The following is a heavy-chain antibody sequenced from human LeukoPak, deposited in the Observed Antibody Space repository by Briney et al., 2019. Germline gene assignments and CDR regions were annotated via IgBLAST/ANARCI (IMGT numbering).Heavy chain of an antibody. V-gene: IGHV3-21*01. CDR1: GFTFSSYS. Sequence: GGSLRLSCAASGFTFSSYSMNWVRQAPGKGLEWVSAISSDSYYIYYADSLKGRFTISRDNAKNSLYLQMNSLRAEDTAVYYCARGFESGRGYWGQGTLVTVSS. D-gene: IGHD3-10*01. CDR3: ARGFESGRGY. J-gene: IGHJ4*02. CDR2: ISSDSYYI.